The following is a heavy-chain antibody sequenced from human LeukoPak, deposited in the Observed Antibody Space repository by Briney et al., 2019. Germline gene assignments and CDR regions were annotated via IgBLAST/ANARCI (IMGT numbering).Heavy chain of an antibody. J-gene: IGHJ5*02. CDR2: INHSGST. V-gene: IGHV4-34*01. Sequence: SETLSLTCAVYGGSFSGYYWSWIRQPPGKGLEWIGEINHSGSTNYDPSLKSRVTISVDTSKNQFSLKLSSVTAADTAVYYCASTSSSWYGETYNWFDPWGQGTLVTASS. CDR3: ASTSSSWYGETYNWFDP. D-gene: IGHD6-13*01. CDR1: GGSFSGYY.